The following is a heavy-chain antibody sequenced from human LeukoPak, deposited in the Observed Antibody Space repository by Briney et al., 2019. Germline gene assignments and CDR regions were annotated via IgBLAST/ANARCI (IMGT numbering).Heavy chain of an antibody. Sequence: SETLSLTCTVSGGSISTGGYYWSWIRQHPGKGLEWIGNIYYSGSTYYSPSLKSRVTMSVDTSKNQFSLTLISVTAADTAVYFCARAAPNYYDSSGSLRNPYFDYWGQGTLVTVSS. CDR2: IYYSGST. CDR3: ARAAPNYYDSSGSLRNPYFDY. V-gene: IGHV4-31*03. J-gene: IGHJ4*02. D-gene: IGHD3-22*01. CDR1: GGSISTGGYY.